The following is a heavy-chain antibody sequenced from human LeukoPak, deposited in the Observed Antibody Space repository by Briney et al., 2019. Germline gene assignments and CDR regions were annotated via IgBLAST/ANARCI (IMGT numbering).Heavy chain of an antibody. CDR2: IKQYGSEK. J-gene: IGHJ4*02. CDR1: GFTFSSYW. D-gene: IGHD3-10*01. CDR3: ARDLEYYGSGSYEEDLDY. V-gene: IGHV3-7*01. Sequence: GGSLRLSCAAPGFTFSSYWMSWVRQAPGKGLEWVANIKQYGSEKYYVDSVKGRFTISRDNAKNSLYLQMNSLRAEDTAVYYCARDLEYYGSGSYEEDLDYWGQGTLVTVSS.